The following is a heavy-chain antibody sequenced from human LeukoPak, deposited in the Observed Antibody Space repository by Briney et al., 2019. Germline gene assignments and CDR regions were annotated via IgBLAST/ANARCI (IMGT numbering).Heavy chain of an antibody. Sequence: PSETLSLTCTVSGGSINSGSHYWGWLRQPPGKGLEWIGSIYYTGKTYYNPSLKSRATMSVDTSKNHFSLTLSSVTAADTAVYYCARHRGLGGSSSYFDYWGQGTLVTVSS. D-gene: IGHD6-6*01. CDR2: IYYTGKT. V-gene: IGHV4-39*01. J-gene: IGHJ4*02. CDR3: ARHRGLGGSSSYFDY. CDR1: GGSINSGSHY.